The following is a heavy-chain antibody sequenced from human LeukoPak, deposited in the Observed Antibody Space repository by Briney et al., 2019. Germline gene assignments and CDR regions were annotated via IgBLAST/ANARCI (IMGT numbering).Heavy chain of an antibody. Sequence: PSETLSLTCAVYGGSFSGYYWSWIRQPPGKGLEWIGEINHSGGTNYNPSLKSRVTISVDTSKNQFSLKLSSVTAADTAVYYCARGWYGSGRFDYWGQGTLVTVSS. D-gene: IGHD3-10*01. CDR1: GGSFSGYY. CDR2: INHSGGT. CDR3: ARGWYGSGRFDY. V-gene: IGHV4-34*01. J-gene: IGHJ4*02.